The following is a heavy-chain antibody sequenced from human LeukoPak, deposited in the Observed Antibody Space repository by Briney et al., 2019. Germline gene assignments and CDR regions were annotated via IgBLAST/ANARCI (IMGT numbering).Heavy chain of an antibody. Sequence: SGGSLRLSCAASGFTCSSYSMNWVRQAPGKGLEWVSYISSSSSTIYYADSVKGRFTISRDNAKNSLYLQMNSLRAEDTAVYYCAKDRATRYSSGYFDYWGQGTLVTVSS. V-gene: IGHV3-48*04. D-gene: IGHD6-19*01. CDR2: ISSSSSTI. J-gene: IGHJ4*02. CDR3: AKDRATRYSSGYFDY. CDR1: GFTCSSYS.